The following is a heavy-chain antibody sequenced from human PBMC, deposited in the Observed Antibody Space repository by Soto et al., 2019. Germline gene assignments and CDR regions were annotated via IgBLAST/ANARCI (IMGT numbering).Heavy chain of an antibody. CDR3: ATYDFWSGYSSYFDY. J-gene: IGHJ4*02. V-gene: IGHV4-39*01. Sequence: SETLSLTCTVSGFSISSSSYYWGWIRQPPGKGLEWIGSIYYSGSTYYNPSLKSRVTISVDTSKNQFSLKLSSVTAADTAVYYCATYDFWSGYSSYFDYWGQGTLVTVSS. D-gene: IGHD3-3*01. CDR2: IYYSGST. CDR1: GFSISSSSYY.